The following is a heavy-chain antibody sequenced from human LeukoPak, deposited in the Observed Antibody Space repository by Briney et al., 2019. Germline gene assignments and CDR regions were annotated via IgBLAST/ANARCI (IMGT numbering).Heavy chain of an antibody. V-gene: IGHV3-33*01. CDR1: GFTFSSYG. CDR3: ARETVAGYFDY. CDR2: IWYDGSNK. J-gene: IGHJ4*02. Sequence: GGSLRLSCAASGFTFSSYGMHWARQAPGKGLEWVAVIWYDGSNKYYADSVKGRFTISRDNSQNTLYLQMNSRRAEDTDVYYCARETVAGYFDYWGQGTLITVSS. D-gene: IGHD6-19*01.